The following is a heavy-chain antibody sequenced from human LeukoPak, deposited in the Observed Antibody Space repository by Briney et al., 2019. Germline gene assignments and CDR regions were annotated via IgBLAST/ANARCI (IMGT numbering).Heavy chain of an antibody. J-gene: IGHJ6*02. CDR3: VRESVGSQYYYYGMDV. CDR2: ISSSGSTI. CDR1: GFTFSSYE. D-gene: IGHD1-26*01. Sequence: GGSLRLSCAASGFTFSSYEMNWVRQAPGKGLEWVSYISSSGSTIYYADSVKGRFTISRDNAKNSLYLQMNSLRAEDTAVYYCVRESVGSQYYYYGMDVWGQGTTVTVSS. V-gene: IGHV3-48*03.